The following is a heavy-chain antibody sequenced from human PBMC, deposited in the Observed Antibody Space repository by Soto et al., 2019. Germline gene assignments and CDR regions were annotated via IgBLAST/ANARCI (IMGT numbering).Heavy chain of an antibody. CDR3: ARAHYGMDV. Sequence: EVQLVESGGGLVKPGGSLRLSCAASGFTFSSYSTNWVRQAPGKGLEWVSSISSSSSYIYYADLVKGRFTSSRDNAKNSLYLQMNSLRAEDTAVYYCARAHYGMDVWGQGTTVTVSS. CDR1: GFTFSSYS. V-gene: IGHV3-21*01. CDR2: ISSSSSYI. J-gene: IGHJ6*02.